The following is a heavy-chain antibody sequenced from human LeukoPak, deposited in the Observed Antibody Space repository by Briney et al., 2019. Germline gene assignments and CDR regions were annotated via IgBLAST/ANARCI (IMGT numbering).Heavy chain of an antibody. CDR3: ARAPAYYCSSTSCFLYFDY. D-gene: IGHD2-2*01. V-gene: IGHV3-23*01. Sequence: GGSLRLSCAASGFTFSSYAMSWVRQAPGKGLEWVSAISGSGGSTYYADSVKGRFTISRDNSKNTLYLQMNSLRAEDTAVYYCARAPAYYCSSTSCFLYFDYWGQGTLVTVSS. CDR2: ISGSGGST. CDR1: GFTFSSYA. J-gene: IGHJ4*02.